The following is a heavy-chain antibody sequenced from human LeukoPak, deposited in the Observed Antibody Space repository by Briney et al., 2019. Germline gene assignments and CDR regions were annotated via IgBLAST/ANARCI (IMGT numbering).Heavy chain of an antibody. J-gene: IGHJ4*02. D-gene: IGHD3-10*01. CDR1: GFTFSRYW. Sequence: PGGSLRLSCAASGFTFSRYWMSWVRQAPGKGLEWVANIKQDGSEKYYVDSVKGRFTISRDNAKNSLYLQMNSLRAEDTAVYYCARAVVRGVIGYYFDYWGQGTLVTVSS. V-gene: IGHV3-7*01. CDR2: IKQDGSEK. CDR3: ARAVVRGVIGYYFDY.